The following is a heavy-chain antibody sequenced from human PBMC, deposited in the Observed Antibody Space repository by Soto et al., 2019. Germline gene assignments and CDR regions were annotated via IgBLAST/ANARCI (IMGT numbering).Heavy chain of an antibody. CDR3: ANGAYYDSRGYCDY. CDR1: GFTFSSYG. CDR2: ISYDGSNK. D-gene: IGHD3-22*01. V-gene: IGHV3-30*18. Sequence: QVQLVESGGGVVQPGRSLRLSCAASGFTFSSYGMHWVRQAPGKGLEWVAVISYDGSNKYYADSVKGRFTISRDNSKNTLYLQMNSLRAEDTAVYYCANGAYYDSRGYCDYWGQGTLVTVSS. J-gene: IGHJ4*02.